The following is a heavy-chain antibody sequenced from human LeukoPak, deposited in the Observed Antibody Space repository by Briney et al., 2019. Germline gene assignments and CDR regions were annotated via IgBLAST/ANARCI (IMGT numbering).Heavy chain of an antibody. CDR1: GFTFTSSA. Sequence: EASVTVSYKASGFTFTSSAVQWVRQARGQRLEWIGWIVVGSGNTNYAQKFQERVTITRDMSTSTAYMELSSLRSEDTAVYYCAAASLGYCSGGSCYLGAFDIWGQGTMVTVSS. J-gene: IGHJ3*02. CDR3: AAASLGYCSGGSCYLGAFDI. D-gene: IGHD2-15*01. V-gene: IGHV1-58*01. CDR2: IVVGSGNT.